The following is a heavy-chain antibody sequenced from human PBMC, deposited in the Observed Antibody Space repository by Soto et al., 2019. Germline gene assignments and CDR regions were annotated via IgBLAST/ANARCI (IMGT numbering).Heavy chain of an antibody. Sequence: QVQLVESGGGVVQPGRSLRLSCAAAGFTVSSYGMHLVRQAPGTGLEGVAVIGNDGSKKYYADSVKDRFTIARDNSKDALYLKMISPRAEATAVYYWARGGLTNYFDYLCQGNLVTVAS. CDR3: ARGGLTNYFDY. D-gene: IGHD2-21*02. J-gene: IGHJ4*02. CDR1: GFTVSSYG. V-gene: IGHV3-33*01. CDR2: IGNDGSKK.